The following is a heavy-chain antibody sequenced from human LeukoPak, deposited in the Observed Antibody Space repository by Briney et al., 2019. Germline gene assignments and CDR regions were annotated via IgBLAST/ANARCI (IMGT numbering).Heavy chain of an antibody. V-gene: IGHV4-59*01. CDR3: ARVYPHVVFRVRGYYYGMDV. CDR2: IYYSGST. J-gene: IGHJ6*02. D-gene: IGHD2-21*01. Sequence: SETLSLTCTVSGGSISSYYWSWIRQPPGKGLEWIGYIYYSGSTNYNPSLKSRVTISVDMSKNQFSLKLSSVTAADTAVYYCARVYPHVVFRVRGYYYGMDVWGQGTTVTVSS. CDR1: GGSISSYY.